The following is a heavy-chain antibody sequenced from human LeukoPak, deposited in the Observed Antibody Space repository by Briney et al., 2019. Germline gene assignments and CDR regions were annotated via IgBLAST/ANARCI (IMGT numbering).Heavy chain of an antibody. Sequence: PGGSLRLSCAASGYTFSSFWIHWVRQAPGKGLEWVARIDSDGSGTRYADSVKGRFATSRDNAKNTLYLQVNSLRAEDTAVYYCARVLSADSPGFQHWGQGTLVTVSS. CDR1: GYTFSSFW. D-gene: IGHD3-22*01. CDR2: IDSDGSGT. V-gene: IGHV3-74*01. J-gene: IGHJ1*01. CDR3: ARVLSADSPGFQH.